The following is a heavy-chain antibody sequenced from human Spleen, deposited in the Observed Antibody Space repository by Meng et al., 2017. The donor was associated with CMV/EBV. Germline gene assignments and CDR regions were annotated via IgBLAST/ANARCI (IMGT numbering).Heavy chain of an antibody. CDR2: IYYSGST. CDR3: ARDTNDFWSDYLVGAFDM. Sequence: SESLSLTCTVAGDSISRSDYYWNWIRQSPGRGLEWIGNIYYSGSTYYSPSLKSRGIKSVDTSKNKFSLKLSAVTAADTAVYYCARDTNDFWSDYLVGAFDMWGQGTMVTVSS. J-gene: IGHJ3*02. CDR1: GDSISRSDYY. D-gene: IGHD3-3*01. V-gene: IGHV4-30-4*08.